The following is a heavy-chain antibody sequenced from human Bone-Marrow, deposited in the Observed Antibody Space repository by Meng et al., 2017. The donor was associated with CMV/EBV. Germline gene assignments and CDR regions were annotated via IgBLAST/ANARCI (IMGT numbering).Heavy chain of an antibody. D-gene: IGHD2-2*01. Sequence: ASVKVSCKASGYTFTSYDINWVRQATGQGLEWMGWINPNSGGTNYAQKFQGRVTMTRDTSISTAYMELSRLRSDDTAVYYWARDMGSLGYCSSTSCYWSPGNVDYWGQGTLVTVSS. CDR3: ARDMGSLGYCSSTSCYWSPGNVDY. CDR2: INPNSGGT. J-gene: IGHJ4*02. CDR1: GYTFTSYD. V-gene: IGHV1-2*02.